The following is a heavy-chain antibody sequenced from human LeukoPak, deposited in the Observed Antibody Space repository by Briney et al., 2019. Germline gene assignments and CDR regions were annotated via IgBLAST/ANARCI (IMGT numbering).Heavy chain of an antibody. D-gene: IGHD3-10*01. V-gene: IGHV3-30*02. CDR1: GFTFNIYG. J-gene: IGHJ5*01. CDR2: IRYDGGNK. CDR3: AKSTGGDSGSYSFDS. Sequence: GGSLRLSCAASGFTFNIYGMHWVRQAPGKGLEWVAYIRYDGGNKYYGDSVKGRFTISRDNSKNTLYVHMNSLSAEDTAVYYCAKSTGGDSGSYSFDSWGQGTLVTVSS.